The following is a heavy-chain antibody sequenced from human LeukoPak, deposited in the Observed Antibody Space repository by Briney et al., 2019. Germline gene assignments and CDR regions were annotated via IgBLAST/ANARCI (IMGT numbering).Heavy chain of an antibody. CDR3: ARAPGWFGELFLDY. CDR1: GFTFSSYA. Sequence: GGSLRLSCAASGFTFSSYAMHWVRQAPGKGLEWVAVISYDGSNKYYADSVKGRFTISRDNSKNTLYLQMNSLRAEDTAVYYCARAPGWFGELFLDYWGQGTLVTVSS. D-gene: IGHD3-10*01. V-gene: IGHV3-30*04. J-gene: IGHJ4*02. CDR2: ISYDGSNK.